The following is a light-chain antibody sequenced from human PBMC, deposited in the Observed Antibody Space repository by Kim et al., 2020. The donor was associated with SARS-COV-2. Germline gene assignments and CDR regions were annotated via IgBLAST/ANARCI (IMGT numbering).Light chain of an antibody. CDR2: GAS. CDR1: QSVSNSY. CDR3: QQYGSSPPYT. J-gene: IGKJ2*01. Sequence: EIVLTQSPGTLSLSPGERATLSCRASQSVSNSYLAWYQHKSGQAPRLLIYGASSRATGIPDRFSGSGSGTDFTLSISRMEPEDSAVYYCQQYGSSPPYTFGQGTKLEI. V-gene: IGKV3-20*01.